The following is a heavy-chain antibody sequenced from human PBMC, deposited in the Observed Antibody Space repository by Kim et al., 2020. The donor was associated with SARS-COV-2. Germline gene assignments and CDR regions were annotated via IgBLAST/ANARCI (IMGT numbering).Heavy chain of an antibody. D-gene: IGHD3-22*01. CDR1: GGSISSYY. V-gene: IGHV4-59*13. CDR2: IYYSGST. Sequence: SETLSLTCTVSGGSISSYYWSWIRQPPGKGLEWIGYIYYSGSTNYNPSLKSRVTISVDTSKNQFSLKLSSVTAADTAVYYCARGIVVDYFDYWGQGTLVTVSS. CDR3: ARGIVVDYFDY. J-gene: IGHJ4*02.